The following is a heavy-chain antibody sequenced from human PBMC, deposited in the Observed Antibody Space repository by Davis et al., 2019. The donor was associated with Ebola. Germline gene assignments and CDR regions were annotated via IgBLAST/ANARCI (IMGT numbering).Heavy chain of an antibody. CDR3: AKAISSSPRVRPLLYEGFDY. D-gene: IGHD6-13*01. J-gene: IGHJ4*02. V-gene: IGHV3-23*01. Sequence: PGGSLRLSCAASGFTFTNYAMNWVRQAPGKGLEWVSAIDYGGGSTYYADSVKGRFTISRDNSKNMLYLQMNSLRAEDRAIYFCAKAISSSPRVRPLLYEGFDYWGQGTLVTVSS. CDR1: GFTFTNYA. CDR2: IDYGGGST.